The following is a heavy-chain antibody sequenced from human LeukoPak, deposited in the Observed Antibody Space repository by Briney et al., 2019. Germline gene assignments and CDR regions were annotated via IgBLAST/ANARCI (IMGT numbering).Heavy chain of an antibody. Sequence: SETLSLTWSVSGGSISGYFWSWIRQPAGKGLEWIGRIYTSRTTTYNPSLASRVTLSIDTSKNQFSLRLTSVTAADTAVYYCARLVRGSASYFDHWGQGTPVTVSS. D-gene: IGHD2-21*01. V-gene: IGHV4-4*07. CDR1: GGSISGYF. CDR2: IYTSRTT. CDR3: ARLVRGSASYFDH. J-gene: IGHJ4*02.